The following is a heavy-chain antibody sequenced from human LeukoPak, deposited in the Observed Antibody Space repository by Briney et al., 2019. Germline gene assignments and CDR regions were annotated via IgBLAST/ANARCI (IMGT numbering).Heavy chain of an antibody. Sequence: PGRSLRLSCAASGFTFSSYGMHWVRQAPGKGLEWVAVISYDGSNKYYADSVKGRFTISRDNSKNTLYLQMNSLRAEDTAVYYCAKDLEGLLEWLLSVGYGMDVWGQGTTVTVS. CDR1: GFTFSSYG. V-gene: IGHV3-30*18. J-gene: IGHJ6*02. CDR2: ISYDGSNK. D-gene: IGHD3-3*01. CDR3: AKDLEGLLEWLLSVGYGMDV.